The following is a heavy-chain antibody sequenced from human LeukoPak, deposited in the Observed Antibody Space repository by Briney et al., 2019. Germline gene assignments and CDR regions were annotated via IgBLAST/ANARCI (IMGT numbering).Heavy chain of an antibody. Sequence: ASVKVSCKASGYTFASYDINWVRQATGQGLEWMGWMNPNSGNTGYAQKFQGRVTMTRNTSISTAYMELSSLRSEDTAVYYCARVGGSGVYYYYMDVWGKGTTVTVSS. CDR2: MNPNSGNT. J-gene: IGHJ6*03. CDR1: GYTFASYD. D-gene: IGHD3-10*01. CDR3: ARVGGSGVYYYYMDV. V-gene: IGHV1-8*01.